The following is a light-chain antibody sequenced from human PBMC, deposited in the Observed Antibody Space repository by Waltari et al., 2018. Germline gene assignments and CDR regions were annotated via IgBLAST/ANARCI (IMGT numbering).Light chain of an antibody. CDR2: RAS. V-gene: IGKV1-5*03. CDR1: QTTNRW. Sequence: DIQMTQSPSTASASVGDRVTITCRASQTTNRWLDWYQEKSGKAPKLLIYRASILESGGPSRCSGSGSGTEFTLTISSLQPDDFATYYCQQYISYSLTFGQGTKVEIK. CDR3: QQYISYSLT. J-gene: IGKJ1*01.